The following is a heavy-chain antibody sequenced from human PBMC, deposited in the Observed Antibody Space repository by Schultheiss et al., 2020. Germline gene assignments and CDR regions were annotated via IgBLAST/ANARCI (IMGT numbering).Heavy chain of an antibody. V-gene: IGHV3-23*01. D-gene: IGHD6-19*01. CDR3: ARSAVAGTFDY. CDR2: ISGSAGST. J-gene: IGHJ4*02. CDR1: GFTFSSYA. Sequence: GGSLRLSCAASGFTFSSYAMHWVRQAPGKGLEWVSTISGSAGSTYYADSVKGRFTISRDNAKNTLYLQMNSLRAEDTAVYYCARSAVAGTFDYWGQGTLVTVSS.